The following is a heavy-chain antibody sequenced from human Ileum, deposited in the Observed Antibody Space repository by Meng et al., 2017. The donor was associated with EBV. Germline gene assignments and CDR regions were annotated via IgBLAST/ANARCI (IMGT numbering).Heavy chain of an antibody. CDR3: ALRPRQLLRGWFDS. D-gene: IGHD6-13*01. Sequence: QIPLKESLPTVVKPTQTLTLTCTFSGFSLSTSGVGVGWIRQPPGKALEWLAMIYGQGDKHYSPSLTSRLTITKDTSKNQVVLTMTNMDSVDTATYYCALRPRQLLRGWFDSWGQGALVTVSS. CDR1: GFSLSTSGVG. CDR2: IYGQGDK. J-gene: IGHJ5*01. V-gene: IGHV2-5*01.